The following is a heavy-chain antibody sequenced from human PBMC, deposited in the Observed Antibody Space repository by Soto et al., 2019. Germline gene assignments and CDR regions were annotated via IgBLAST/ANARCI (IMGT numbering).Heavy chain of an antibody. D-gene: IGHD6-19*01. Sequence: GGSLRLSCAASGFTFSSYAMHWVRQAPGKGLEWVAVISYDGSNKYYADSVKGRFTISRDNSKNTLYLQMNSLRAEDTAVYYCARGGQWLYYYYYGMDVWGQGTTVTGLL. V-gene: IGHV3-30*04. CDR3: ARGGQWLYYYYYGMDV. CDR2: ISYDGSNK. CDR1: GFTFSSYA. J-gene: IGHJ6*02.